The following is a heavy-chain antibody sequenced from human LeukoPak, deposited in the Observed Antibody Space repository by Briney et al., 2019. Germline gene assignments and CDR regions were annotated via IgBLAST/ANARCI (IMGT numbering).Heavy chain of an antibody. D-gene: IGHD3-22*01. CDR3: ARLRYDSSGYYYFDY. CDR2: IYYSGST. J-gene: IGHJ4*02. V-gene: IGHV4-39*01. CDR1: GGSISSSSSY. Sequence: SETLSLTCTVSGGSISSSSSYWVWIRQPPGKGLEWIGSIYYSGSTYYNSSLKSRVTISVDTSKNQFSLKLSSVTAADTAVYYCARLRYDSSGYYYFDYWGQGTLVTVSP.